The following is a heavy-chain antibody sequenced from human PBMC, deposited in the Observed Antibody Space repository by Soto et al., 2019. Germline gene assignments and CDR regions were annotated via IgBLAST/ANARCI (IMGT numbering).Heavy chain of an antibody. CDR2: INSDGSST. Sequence: EVQLVESGGGLVQPGGSLRLSCAASGFTFSSYWMHWVRQAPGKGLVWVSRINSDGSSTSYADSVKGRFTISRDNAKNTLYLQMNSPRAEDTAVYYCARGDYGSGHNWFDPWGQGTLVTVSP. J-gene: IGHJ5*02. CDR1: GFTFSSYW. CDR3: ARGDYGSGHNWFDP. D-gene: IGHD3-10*01. V-gene: IGHV3-74*01.